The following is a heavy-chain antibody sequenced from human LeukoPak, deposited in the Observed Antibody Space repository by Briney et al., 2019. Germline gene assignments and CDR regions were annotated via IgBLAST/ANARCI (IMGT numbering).Heavy chain of an antibody. CDR1: GFTFSSYG. CDR3: AKDAAYQWLTQYYFGY. D-gene: IGHD6-19*01. J-gene: IGHJ4*02. V-gene: IGHV3-30*02. Sequence: GGSLRLSCAASGFTFSSYGMHWVRQAPGKGLEWVAFIRYDGSNKYYADSVKGRFTISRDNSKNTLYLQMNSLRAEDTAVYYCAKDAAYQWLTQYYFGYWGQGTLVTVSS. CDR2: IRYDGSNK.